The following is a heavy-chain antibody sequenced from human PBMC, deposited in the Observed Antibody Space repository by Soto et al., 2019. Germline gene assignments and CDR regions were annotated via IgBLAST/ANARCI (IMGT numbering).Heavy chain of an antibody. Sequence: GGSLRLSCAASGFTFSSYSMNWVRQAPGKGLEWVSSISSSSSYIYYADSVKGRFTISRDNAKNSLYLQMNSLRAEDTAVYYCARGGVYDILTGYLLSYMDVWGKGTTVTVSS. CDR1: GFTFSSYS. CDR3: ARGGVYDILTGYLLSYMDV. J-gene: IGHJ6*03. CDR2: ISSSSSYI. V-gene: IGHV3-21*01. D-gene: IGHD3-9*01.